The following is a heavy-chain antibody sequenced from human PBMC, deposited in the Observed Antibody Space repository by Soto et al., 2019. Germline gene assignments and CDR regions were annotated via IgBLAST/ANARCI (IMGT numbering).Heavy chain of an antibody. D-gene: IGHD3-22*01. V-gene: IGHV5-51*01. CDR2: IYPGDSDT. Sequence: PGESLKISCKGSGYSFTSYWIGWVRQMPGKGLEWMGIIYPGDSDTRYSPSFQGRVTISADKSISTAYLQWSSLKASDTAMYYCARRHYYDSSGYYSDYYGMDVWGQGTTVTVSS. J-gene: IGHJ6*02. CDR1: GYSFTSYW. CDR3: ARRHYYDSSGYYSDYYGMDV.